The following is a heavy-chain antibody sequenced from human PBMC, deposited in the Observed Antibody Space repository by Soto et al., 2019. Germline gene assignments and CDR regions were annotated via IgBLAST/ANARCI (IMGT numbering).Heavy chain of an antibody. J-gene: IGHJ4*02. CDR1: GFTSRDYA. Sequence: GSLILSCAASGFTSRDYAMNWVRQVPGKGLEWVSDISGNGNDARYADSVKCRFTISRDNSKNTLYLQLNSLRVDDTAVYYCGKERRGSGWSVCNFWGQGTLVTVSS. V-gene: IGHV3-23*01. CDR3: GKERRGSGWSVCNF. D-gene: IGHD6-19*01. CDR2: ISGNGNDA.